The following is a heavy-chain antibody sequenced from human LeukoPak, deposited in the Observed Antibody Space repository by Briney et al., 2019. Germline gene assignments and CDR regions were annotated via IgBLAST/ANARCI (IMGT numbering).Heavy chain of an antibody. V-gene: IGHV1-18*01. CDR2: ISAYNGNT. D-gene: IGHD3-22*01. Sequence: ASVKVSCKASGYTFTSYGISWVRQAPGQGLEWMGWISAYNGNTNYAQKLQGRVTMTTDTSTSTAYMELRSLRSDDTAVYYCARVKTMIIVVRLYDYWGQGTLVTVPS. CDR3: ARVKTMIIVVRLYDY. CDR1: GYTFTSYG. J-gene: IGHJ4*02.